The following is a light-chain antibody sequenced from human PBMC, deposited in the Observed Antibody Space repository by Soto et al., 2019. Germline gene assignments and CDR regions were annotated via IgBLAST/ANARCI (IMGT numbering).Light chain of an antibody. J-gene: IGKJ5*01. V-gene: IGKV3-11*01. CDR1: QSVSSY. CDR3: QQRSNWPPIT. CDR2: DAS. Sequence: EIVLTQSPATLSLSPGERATLSCRASQSVSSYLAWYQQKPGQAPRLLIYDASNRATGIPARFSGSGSGTDFTRTISSLEPEDFAVYSCQQRSNWPPITFGQGTRLETK.